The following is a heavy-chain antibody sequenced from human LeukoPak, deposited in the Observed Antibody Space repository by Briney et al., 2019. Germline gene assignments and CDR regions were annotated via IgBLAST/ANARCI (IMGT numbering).Heavy chain of an antibody. D-gene: IGHD4-17*01. CDR1: GFTFSSYA. Sequence: GGSLRLSCAASGFTFSSYAMSWVRPAPGKGLDWVSGISDNGDSTNYADSVKGRFTISRDNSKNTLYLQMNSLRAEDTAVYYCARHLSGDDIWGQGTMVTVSS. V-gene: IGHV3-23*01. CDR2: ISDNGDST. CDR3: ARHLSGDDI. J-gene: IGHJ3*02.